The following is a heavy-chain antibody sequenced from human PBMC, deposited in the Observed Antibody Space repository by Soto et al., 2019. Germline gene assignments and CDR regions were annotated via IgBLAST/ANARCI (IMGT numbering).Heavy chain of an antibody. CDR3: AKSSSWEMVDAFDI. J-gene: IGHJ3*02. V-gene: IGHV3-43*01. D-gene: IGHD6-13*01. Sequence: GGSLRLSCAASGFTFDDYTMHWVRQAPGKGLEWVSLISCDGGSTYYADSVKGRFTISRDNSKNSLYLQMNSLRTEDTALYYCAKSSSWEMVDAFDIWGQGTMVTVAS. CDR1: GFTFDDYT. CDR2: ISCDGGST.